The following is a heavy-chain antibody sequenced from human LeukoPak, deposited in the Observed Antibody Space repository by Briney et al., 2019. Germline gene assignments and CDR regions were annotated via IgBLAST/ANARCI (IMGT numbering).Heavy chain of an antibody. V-gene: IGHV3-49*03. CDR3: TRDETHANSGYDLFDY. J-gene: IGHJ4*02. D-gene: IGHD5-12*01. CDR1: GFTFGDYA. CDR2: IRSKAYGGTT. Sequence: GGSLRLSCTASGFTFGDYAMSWFRQAPGKGLEWVGFIRSKAYGGTTEYAASVKGRFTISRDDSKSIAYLQMNSLKTEDTAVYYCTRDETHANSGYDLFDYWGQGTLVTVSS.